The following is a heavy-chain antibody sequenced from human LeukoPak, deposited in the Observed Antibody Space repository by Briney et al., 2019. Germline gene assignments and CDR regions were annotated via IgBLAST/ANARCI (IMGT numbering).Heavy chain of an antibody. V-gene: IGHV1-8*01. CDR2: MNPNSGNT. CDR3: ARGDYYDSSGYLQFDD. J-gene: IGHJ4*02. D-gene: IGHD3-22*01. CDR1: GYTFTSYD. Sequence: ASVKVSCKASGYTFTSYDINWVRQATGQGLEWMGWMNPNSGNTGYAQKFQGRVTMTRNTSISTAYMELSGLRSEDTAVYYCARGDYYDSSGYLQFDDWGQGTLVTVSS.